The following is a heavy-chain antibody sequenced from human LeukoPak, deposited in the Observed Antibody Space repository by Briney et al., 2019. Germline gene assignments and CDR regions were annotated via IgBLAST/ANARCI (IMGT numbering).Heavy chain of an antibody. Sequence: TSSETLSLTCTVSGGSISSYYWSWIRQPPGKGLEWIGYIYYSGSTNYNPSLKSRVTISVDTSKNQFSQKLSSVTAADTAVYYCAREGYYYDSSGYKNWGQGTLVTVSS. CDR3: AREGYYYDSSGYKN. D-gene: IGHD3-22*01. J-gene: IGHJ4*02. CDR2: IYYSGST. V-gene: IGHV4-59*01. CDR1: GGSISSYY.